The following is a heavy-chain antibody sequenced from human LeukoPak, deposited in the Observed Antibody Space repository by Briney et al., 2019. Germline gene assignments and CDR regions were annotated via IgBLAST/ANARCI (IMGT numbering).Heavy chain of an antibody. D-gene: IGHD6-19*01. CDR3: AKIAVAGTATDY. J-gene: IGHJ4*02. Sequence: PGRSLRLSCAASGFTFSSYGVHWVRQAPGKGLEWVAVISYDGSNKYYADSVKGRFTISRDNSKNTLYLQMNSLRAEDTAVYYCAKIAVAGTATDYWGQGALVTVSS. CDR1: GFTFSSYG. V-gene: IGHV3-30*18. CDR2: ISYDGSNK.